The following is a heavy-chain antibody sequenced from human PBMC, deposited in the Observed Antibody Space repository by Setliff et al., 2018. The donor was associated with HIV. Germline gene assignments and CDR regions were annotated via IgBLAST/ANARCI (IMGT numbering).Heavy chain of an antibody. CDR3: AKGPNFEDAFDI. J-gene: IGHJ3*02. CDR1: GGTFSNYA. Sequence: ASVKVSCKASGGTFSNYAFSWVRQAPGQGLEWMGGLIPIVDITKSTQKFRDRVTFTADESTKAAQMELSGLTFEDTAVYYCAKGPNFEDAFDIWGQGTVVTVSS. CDR2: LIPIVDIT. V-gene: IGHV1-69*10. D-gene: IGHD2-8*01.